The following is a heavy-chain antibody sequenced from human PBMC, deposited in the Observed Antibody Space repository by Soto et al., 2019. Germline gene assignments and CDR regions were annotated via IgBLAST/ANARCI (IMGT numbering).Heavy chain of an antibody. CDR3: AKDHGDSGMDV. V-gene: IGHV3-30*18. CDR1: GFAFSSYG. Sequence: GGSLRLSCAASGFAFSSYGMHWVRQAPGKGLEWVAVISYDGSNKYYADSVKGRFTISRDNSKNTLYLQMNSLRPEDTAVYYCAKDHGDSGMDVWGQGTTVTVSS. D-gene: IGHD3-10*01. J-gene: IGHJ6*02. CDR2: ISYDGSNK.